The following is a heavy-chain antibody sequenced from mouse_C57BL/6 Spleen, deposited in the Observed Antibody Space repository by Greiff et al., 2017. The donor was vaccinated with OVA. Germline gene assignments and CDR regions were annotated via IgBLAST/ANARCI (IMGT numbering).Heavy chain of an antibody. CDR2: ISSGSSTI. CDR3: ASPIYYGNYWYFDV. D-gene: IGHD2-1*01. Sequence: DVKLVESGGGLVKPGGSLKLSCAASGFTFSDYGMHWVRQAPEKGLEWVAYISSGSSTIYYADTVKGRFTISRDNAKNTLFLQMTSLRSEDTAMYYCASPIYYGNYWYFDVWGTGTTVTVSS. CDR1: GFTFSDYG. V-gene: IGHV5-17*01. J-gene: IGHJ1*03.